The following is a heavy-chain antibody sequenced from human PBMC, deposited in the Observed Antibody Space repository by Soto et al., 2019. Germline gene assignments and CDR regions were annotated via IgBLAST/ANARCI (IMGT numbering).Heavy chain of an antibody. D-gene: IGHD3-16*01. CDR1: GFTFRDYA. CDR2: ISGRGDST. V-gene: IGHV3-23*01. Sequence: GGSLRLSCVASGFTFRDYALSWVRQGAGKGLQWVSTISGRGDSTRFADSVKGRFNISRDNSKNTLYLHLNSLTVEDTAIYYCATNVWGTDCDRFDHWGQGT. J-gene: IGHJ5*02. CDR3: ATNVWGTDCDRFDH.